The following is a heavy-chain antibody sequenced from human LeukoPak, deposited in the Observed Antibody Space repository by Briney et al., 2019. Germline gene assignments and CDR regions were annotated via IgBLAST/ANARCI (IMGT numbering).Heavy chain of an antibody. CDR3: AKSHPSEPGKELAY. Sequence: GGSLRLSREVSGFTFSHYGMSWVRQAPGKGPEWVAGFNGRGDSTYYAESVRGRFTISRDTSKNTLYLQVSSLRAEDTAVYYCAKSHPSEPGKELAYWGRGTLVTVSS. D-gene: IGHD1-1*01. CDR2: FNGRGDST. V-gene: IGHV3-23*01. CDR1: GFTFSHYG. J-gene: IGHJ4*02.